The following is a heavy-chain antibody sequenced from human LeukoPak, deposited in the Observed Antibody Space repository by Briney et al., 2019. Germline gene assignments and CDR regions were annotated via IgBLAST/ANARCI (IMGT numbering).Heavy chain of an antibody. Sequence: SETLSLTCTVSGDSVSGHYWSWIRQTPGKGLEWIGYVSYSGGTNYNPSLKRRVSISLDTSKNQFSLKLSSPAAADPAVYYCARAPMAITTSAFPDASDFWGRGTMVTVS. CDR3: ARAPMAITTSAFPDASDF. CDR2: VSYSGGT. V-gene: IGHV4-59*02. J-gene: IGHJ3*01. CDR1: GDSVSGHY. D-gene: IGHD5-12*01.